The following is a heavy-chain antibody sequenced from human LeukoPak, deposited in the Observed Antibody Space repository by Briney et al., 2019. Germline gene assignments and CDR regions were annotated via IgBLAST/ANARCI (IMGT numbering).Heavy chain of an antibody. CDR3: ARNLIPEQLVLNF. CDR2: IYYSGST. V-gene: IGHV4-59*01. CDR1: GGSISSYY. J-gene: IGHJ4*02. Sequence: PSETLSLTCTVSGGSISSYYWSWIRQPPGKGLEWIGYIYYSGSTNYNPSLKSRVSISVDTSKKQFTLNLKSVTPEDTAVYYCARNLIPEQLVLNFWGQGTLVTVSS. D-gene: IGHD6-13*01.